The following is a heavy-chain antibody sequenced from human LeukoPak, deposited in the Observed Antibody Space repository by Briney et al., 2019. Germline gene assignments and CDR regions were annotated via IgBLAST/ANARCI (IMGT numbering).Heavy chain of an antibody. CDR2: INHSGST. Sequence: PSETLSLTCSVSGGSMSGTSYYWGWIRQPPGKGLEWIGEINHSGSTNYNPSLKSRVTISVDTSKNQFSLKLSSVTAADTAVYYCARGSSSLRDAFDIWGQGTMVTVSS. CDR1: GGSMSGTSYY. J-gene: IGHJ3*02. V-gene: IGHV4-39*07. CDR3: ARGSSSLRDAFDI. D-gene: IGHD6-6*01.